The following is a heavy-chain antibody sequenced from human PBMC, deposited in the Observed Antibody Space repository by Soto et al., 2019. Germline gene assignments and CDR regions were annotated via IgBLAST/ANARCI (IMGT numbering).Heavy chain of an antibody. D-gene: IGHD6-13*01. V-gene: IGHV3-33*01. CDR1: GFTFSSYG. J-gene: IGHJ4*02. Sequence: QVQLVESGGGVVQPGRSLRLSCAASGFTFSSYGMHWVRQAPGKGLEWVAVIWYDGSNKYYADSVKGRFTISRDNSKNTLYLQMNSLRAEDTVVYYCARERMDSSSWYYFDYWGQGTLVTVSS. CDR3: ARERMDSSSWYYFDY. CDR2: IWYDGSNK.